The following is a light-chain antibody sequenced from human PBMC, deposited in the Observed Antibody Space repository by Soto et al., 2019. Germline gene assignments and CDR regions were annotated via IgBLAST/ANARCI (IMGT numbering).Light chain of an antibody. CDR1: QSVGGY. Sequence: EMVLTQSPGTLSLSPGERATLSCRASQSVGGYLAWYQQRPGQVPRLLIYDAYTRAAGVPARFSGSGSGTEFSLTISSLQSEDFAVYYCQQYSDWPLYTFGQGTRLEIK. CDR2: DAY. V-gene: IGKV3-15*01. J-gene: IGKJ5*01. CDR3: QQYSDWPLYT.